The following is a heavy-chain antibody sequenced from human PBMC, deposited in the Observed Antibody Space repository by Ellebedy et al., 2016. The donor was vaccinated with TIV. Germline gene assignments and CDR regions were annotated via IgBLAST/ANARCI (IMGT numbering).Heavy chain of an antibody. Sequence: GESLKISXAASESTFSNYWMHWVRQAPGKGLVWVSRIDFDGSGTSYVDSVKGRFTISRDNAKNMLYMQMNNLRAEDTAVYYCARRYMDVWGKGTTVTVSS. J-gene: IGHJ6*03. CDR2: IDFDGSGT. CDR1: ESTFSNYW. V-gene: IGHV3-74*01. CDR3: ARRYMDV.